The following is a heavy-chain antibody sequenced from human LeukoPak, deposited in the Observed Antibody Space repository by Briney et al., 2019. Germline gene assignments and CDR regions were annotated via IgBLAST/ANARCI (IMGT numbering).Heavy chain of an antibody. CDR2: IIPIFGIA. D-gene: IGHD3-10*01. V-gene: IGHV1-69*04. J-gene: IGHJ5*02. CDR1: GGTFSSYA. CDR3: ARVYYYGSGSYYSMNWFDP. Sequence: GSSVKVSCKASGGTFSSYAISWVRQAPGQGLEWMGRIIPIFGIANYAQQFQGRVTITADKSTSTAYMELSSLRSEDTAVYYCARVYYYGSGSYYSMNWFDPWGQGTLVTVSS.